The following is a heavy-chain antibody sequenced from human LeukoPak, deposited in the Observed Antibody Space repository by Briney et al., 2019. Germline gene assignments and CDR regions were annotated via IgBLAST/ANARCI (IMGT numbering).Heavy chain of an antibody. CDR1: GGTFSSYA. CDR2: IIPIFGTA. D-gene: IGHD6-6*01. Sequence: GSSVKVSCKASGGTFSSYAISWVRQAPGQGLEWMGGIIPIFGTANHAQKFQGRVTITTDESTSTAYMELSSLRSEDTAVYYCARGGSIAARRHYYYYMDVWGKGTTVTVSS. V-gene: IGHV1-69*05. J-gene: IGHJ6*03. CDR3: ARGGSIAARRHYYYYMDV.